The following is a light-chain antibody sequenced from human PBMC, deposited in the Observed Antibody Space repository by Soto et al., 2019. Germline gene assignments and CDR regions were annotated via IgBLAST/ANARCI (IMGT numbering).Light chain of an antibody. V-gene: IGLV2-8*01. J-gene: IGLJ1*01. CDR2: EVV. CDR3: SSYAGNYVYV. Sequence: QSALTQPPSASGSPGQSVTISCTGTKSDIGVYDFVSWYQHHPGKAPRLIIYEVVQRPSGVPDRFSGSKSGNTASLTVSGLQAADEAHYYCSSYAGNYVYVFGSGTKVNV. CDR1: KSDIGVYDF.